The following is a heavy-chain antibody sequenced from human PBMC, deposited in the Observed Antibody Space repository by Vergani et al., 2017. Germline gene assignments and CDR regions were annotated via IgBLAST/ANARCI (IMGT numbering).Heavy chain of an antibody. Sequence: QVQLVESGGGVVQPGMSLRLSCAASVFTFSSYGMHCVRQAPGKGLECVSFIRYEGSNKYYADSVTGRFTISRDNSKNTLYLQMNSLRAEDTAVYYCAKLANLRLQYGMDVWGQGTTVTVSS. J-gene: IGHJ6*02. CDR3: AKLANLRLQYGMDV. CDR1: VFTFSSYG. V-gene: IGHV3-30*02. D-gene: IGHD2-15*01. CDR2: IRYEGSNK.